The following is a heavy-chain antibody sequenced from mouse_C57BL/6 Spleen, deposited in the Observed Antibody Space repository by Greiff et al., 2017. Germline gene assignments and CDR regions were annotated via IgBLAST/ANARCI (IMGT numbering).Heavy chain of an antibody. CDR2: INYDGSST. V-gene: IGHV5-16*01. CDR1: GFTFSDYY. J-gene: IGHJ2*01. CDR3: ARGPYYFDY. Sequence: EVMLVESEGGLVQPGSSMKLSCTASGFTFSDYYMAWVRQVPEKGLEWVANINYDGSSTYYLDSLKSRFIISRDNAKNILYLQMSSLKSEDTATYYCARGPYYFDYWGKGTTLTVSS.